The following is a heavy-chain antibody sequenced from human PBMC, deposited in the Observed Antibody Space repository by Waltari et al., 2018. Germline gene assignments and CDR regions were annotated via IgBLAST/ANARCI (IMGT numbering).Heavy chain of an antibody. V-gene: IGHV1-18*01. CDR2: INTQNGST. Sequence: QVQLVQSGGEMKEPGASVKVSCKASGYTFTSHGINWVRQAPGQGLEWMGWINTQNGSTNYAQNLQGRVTMTADTSTTTAYMELRSLKSDDTAIYYCARTCISAACYMIYWGQGTLVTVSA. D-gene: IGHD2-2*02. CDR1: GYTFTSHG. CDR3: ARTCISAACYMIY. J-gene: IGHJ4*02.